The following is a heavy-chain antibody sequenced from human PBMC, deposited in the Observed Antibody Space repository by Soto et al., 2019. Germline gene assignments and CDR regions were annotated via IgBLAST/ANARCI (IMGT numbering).Heavy chain of an antibody. D-gene: IGHD3-16*01. CDR3: ARGGGTTLAPLP. CDR1: GYTFTGYF. V-gene: IGHV1-2*02. Sequence: ASVKVSCKASGYTFTGYFIHWVRQAPGEGLECMGWINPNSGATKYAPKFQGRVTMTRDTSNRTAYLELSRLTSDDTAIYYCARGGGTTLAPLPWGQGTPVTVSS. CDR2: INPNSGAT. J-gene: IGHJ5*02.